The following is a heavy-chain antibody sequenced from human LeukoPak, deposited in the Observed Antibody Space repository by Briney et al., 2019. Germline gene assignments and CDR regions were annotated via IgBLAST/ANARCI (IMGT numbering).Heavy chain of an antibody. CDR2: INPSGGST. D-gene: IGHD3-10*01. V-gene: IGHV1-46*01. CDR1: GYTFTSYG. J-gene: IGHJ3*02. Sequence: GASVKVSCRASGYTFTSYGISWVRQAPGQGLEWMGIINPSGGSTSYAQKFQGRVTMTRDMSTSTVYMELSSLRSEDTAVYYCARRDYGSGLFDIWGQGTMVTVSS. CDR3: ARRDYGSGLFDI.